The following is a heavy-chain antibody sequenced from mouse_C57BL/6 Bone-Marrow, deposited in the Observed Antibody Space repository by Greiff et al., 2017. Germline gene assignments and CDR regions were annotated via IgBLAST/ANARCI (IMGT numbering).Heavy chain of an antibody. CDR2: ISYDGSN. V-gene: IGHV3-6*01. CDR3: AKEGGRGPAMDY. J-gene: IGHJ4*01. D-gene: IGHD1-1*01. Sequence: EVQLQQSGPGLVKPSQSLSLTCSVTGYSITSGYYWNWIRQFPGNKLEWMGYISYDGSNNYNPSLKNRISITRDTSKNQFFLNLNSVTTEDTATYDCAKEGGRGPAMDYWGQGTSVTVSS. CDR1: GYSITSGYY.